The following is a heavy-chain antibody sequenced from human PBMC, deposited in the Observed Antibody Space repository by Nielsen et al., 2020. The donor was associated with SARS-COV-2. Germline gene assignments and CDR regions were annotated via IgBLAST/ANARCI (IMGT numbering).Heavy chain of an antibody. V-gene: IGHV3-73*01. D-gene: IGHD6-19*01. Sequence: GESLKISCAASGFPFSSYEMNWVRQAPGKALEWLGRIRSKANDYATEYPASVKGRFTISRDDSKNTAYLEMNSLRAEDTAVYYCARESVTGTDAFDIWGQGTVVTVSS. CDR1: GFPFSSYE. CDR2: IRSKANDYAT. CDR3: ARESVTGTDAFDI. J-gene: IGHJ3*02.